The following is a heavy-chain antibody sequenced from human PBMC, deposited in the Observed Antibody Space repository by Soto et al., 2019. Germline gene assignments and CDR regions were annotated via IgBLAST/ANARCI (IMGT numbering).Heavy chain of an antibody. CDR3: ARDSTTVVTPGLYGMDV. Sequence: GGSLRLSCAASGFTFSSYSMNWVRQAPGKGLEWVSSISSSSSYIYYADSVKGRFTISRDNAKNSLYLQMNSLRAEDTAVYYCARDSTTVVTPGLYGMDVWGQGTPVTVSS. V-gene: IGHV3-21*01. CDR2: ISSSSSYI. J-gene: IGHJ6*02. CDR1: GFTFSSYS. D-gene: IGHD4-17*01.